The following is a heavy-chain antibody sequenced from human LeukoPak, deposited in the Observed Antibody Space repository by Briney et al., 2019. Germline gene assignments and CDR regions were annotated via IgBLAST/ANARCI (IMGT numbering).Heavy chain of an antibody. CDR3: ARARPLAYCGGDCYFSYMDV. Sequence: ASVKVSCKASGYTFTSYYMHWVRQAPGQGLEWMGIINPSGGSTSYAQKFQGRVTMTRDMSTSTVYMELSSLRSEDTAVYYCARARPLAYCGGDCYFSYMDVWGKGTTVTVSS. CDR1: GYTFTSYY. V-gene: IGHV1-46*01. D-gene: IGHD2-21*02. CDR2: INPSGGST. J-gene: IGHJ6*03.